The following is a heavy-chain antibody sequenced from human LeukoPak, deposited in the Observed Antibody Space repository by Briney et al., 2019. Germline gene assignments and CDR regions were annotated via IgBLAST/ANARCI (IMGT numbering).Heavy chain of an antibody. CDR1: GFNFSYYG. J-gene: IGHJ4*02. D-gene: IGHD4/OR15-4a*01. CDR3: ARRAGAYSHPYDY. CDR2: LRYDGSNK. Sequence: PGGSLRLSCATSGFNFSYYGMHWVRQAPGKGLEWVAFLRYDGSNKYYADSVKGRFTISRDNSKNTLYLQMNSLRAEDTAVYYCARRAGAYSHPYDYWGQGTLVTVSS. V-gene: IGHV3-30*02.